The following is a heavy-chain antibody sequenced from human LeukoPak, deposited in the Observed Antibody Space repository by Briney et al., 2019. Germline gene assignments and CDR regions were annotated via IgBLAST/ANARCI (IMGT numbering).Heavy chain of an antibody. Sequence: GASVKVSCKASGYTFTSYGISWVRQAPGQGLEWMGWISAYNGNTNYAQKLQGRVTMTTDTSTSTAYMELRSLRSEDTAVYYCASNIWFGEVGIFDYWGQGTLVTVSS. V-gene: IGHV1-18*01. D-gene: IGHD3-10*01. CDR3: ASNIWFGEVGIFDY. J-gene: IGHJ4*02. CDR2: ISAYNGNT. CDR1: GYTFTSYG.